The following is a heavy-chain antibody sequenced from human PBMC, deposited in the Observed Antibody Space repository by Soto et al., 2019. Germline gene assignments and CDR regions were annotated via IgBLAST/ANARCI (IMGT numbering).Heavy chain of an antibody. J-gene: IGHJ6*03. V-gene: IGHV3-11*01. CDR3: ASPMRHLEPYHFFYYMDV. D-gene: IGHD1-1*01. CDR2: ISFSGGTT. CDR1: GFSFGDYY. Sequence: QVQLVESGGGLVKPGGSLRLSCAASGFSFGDYYMTWIRQAPGKGLEWVSYISFSGGTTYYADSVKGRFAVSRDNARNSLFLQMNSLRAEDTAVYYCASPMRHLEPYHFFYYMDVWGKGTTVTVSS.